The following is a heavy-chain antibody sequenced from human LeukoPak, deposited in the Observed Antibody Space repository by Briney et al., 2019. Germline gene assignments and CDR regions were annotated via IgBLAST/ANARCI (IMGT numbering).Heavy chain of an antibody. CDR3: ARGGVQYGDYRPNAFGRFDP. J-gene: IGHJ5*02. CDR1: GGSISSYY. V-gene: IGHV4-59*01. Sequence: ASETLSLTCTVSGGSISSYYWSWIRQPPGKGLEWIGYIYYSGSTNYNPSPKSRVTISVDTSKNQFSLKLSSVTAADTAVYYCARGGVQYGDYRPNAFGRFDPWGQGTLVTVSS. CDR2: IYYSGST. D-gene: IGHD4-17*01.